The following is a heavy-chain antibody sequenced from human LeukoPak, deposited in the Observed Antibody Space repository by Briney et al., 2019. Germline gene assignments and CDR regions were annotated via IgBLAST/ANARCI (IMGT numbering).Heavy chain of an antibody. Sequence: ASVKVSCKASGYNFIKYDIIWVRQAPGQGLEWMGSVSTNNGNTKNAQRLQGRVTMTTDTSTNTAYMELRSLRSDDTAVYYCARDLDYYDSSGSGWFDPWGQGTLVTVSS. J-gene: IGHJ5*02. D-gene: IGHD3-22*01. CDR1: GYNFIKYD. CDR2: VSTNNGNT. CDR3: ARDLDYYDSSGSGWFDP. V-gene: IGHV1-18*01.